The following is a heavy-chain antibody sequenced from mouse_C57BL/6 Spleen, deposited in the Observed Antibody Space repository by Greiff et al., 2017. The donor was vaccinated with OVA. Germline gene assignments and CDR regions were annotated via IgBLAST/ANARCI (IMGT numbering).Heavy chain of an antibody. CDR3: ARGRGDLDY. D-gene: IGHD3-3*01. CDR2: IDPSDSYT. CDR1: GYTFTSYW. J-gene: IGHJ2*01. V-gene: IGHV1-69*01. Sequence: QVQLQQSGAELVMPGASVKLSCKASGYTFTSYWMHWVKQRPGQGLEWIGEIDPSDSYTNYNQKFKGKSTLTVDKSSSTAYMQLSSLTSEDSAVYFCARGRGDLDYWGQGTTLTVSS.